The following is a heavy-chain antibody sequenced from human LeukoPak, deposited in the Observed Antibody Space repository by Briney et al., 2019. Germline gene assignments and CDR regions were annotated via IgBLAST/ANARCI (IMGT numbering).Heavy chain of an antibody. CDR2: ISANNGNT. CDR3: GRNYGENY. D-gene: IGHD4-17*01. J-gene: IGHJ4*02. CDR1: GYTFTSYG. Sequence: GASVKVSCKASGYTFTSYGITWVRQAPGQGLEWMGRISANNGNTNYAQKLQGRVTVTTDTSTSTAFMEVRSLRSDDTAVYYCGRNYGENYWGQGTLVTVSS. V-gene: IGHV1-18*01.